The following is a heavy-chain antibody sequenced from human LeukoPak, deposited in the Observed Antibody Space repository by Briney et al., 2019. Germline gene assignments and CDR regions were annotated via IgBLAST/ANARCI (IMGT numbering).Heavy chain of an antibody. CDR1: GFTFTSHW. CDR2: IKQDGSEK. J-gene: IGHJ4*02. D-gene: IGHD1-14*01. CDR3: ARLSVGKIDY. V-gene: IGHV3-7*01. Sequence: GGSLRLSCAASGFTFTSHWMSWFRQAPGKGLEWVANIKQDGSEKYYVDSMKGRFTISRDNAKNSLHLQVNSLRAEDTAVYFCARLSVGKIDYWGQGTLVTVSS.